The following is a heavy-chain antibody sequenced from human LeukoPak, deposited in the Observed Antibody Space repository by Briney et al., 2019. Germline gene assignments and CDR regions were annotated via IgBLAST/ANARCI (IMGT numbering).Heavy chain of an antibody. V-gene: IGHV3-7*01. J-gene: IGHJ5*02. D-gene: IGHD2-21*01. CDR3: AKLGDLFDP. CDR2: IKQDGSGK. CDR1: GFTFSRYW. Sequence: PGGSLRLSCAASGFTFSRYWMSWIRQAPGNGLEWVANIKQDGSGKYYVESVKGRFTISKDNAKQSLYLQMNGLRVDDTAVYYCAKLGDLFDPWGQGTLVTVSS.